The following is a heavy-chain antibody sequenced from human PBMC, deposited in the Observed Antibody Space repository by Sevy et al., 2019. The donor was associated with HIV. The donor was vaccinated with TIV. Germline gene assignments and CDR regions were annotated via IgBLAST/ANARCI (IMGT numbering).Heavy chain of an antibody. Sequence: ASVKVSCKASGYTFTSYGISWVRQAPGQGLEWMGWISAYNGNTNYAQKLQGRVTMTTDTSTSKAYMELRSLRSDDTAVYYCARDITVTYYDFWSGYYLNDYWGQGTLVTVSS. CDR3: ARDITVTYYDFWSGYYLNDY. D-gene: IGHD3-3*01. CDR1: GYTFTSYG. V-gene: IGHV1-18*01. CDR2: ISAYNGNT. J-gene: IGHJ4*02.